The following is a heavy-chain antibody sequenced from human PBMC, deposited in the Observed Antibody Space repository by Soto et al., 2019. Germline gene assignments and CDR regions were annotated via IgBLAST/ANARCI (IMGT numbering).Heavy chain of an antibody. Sequence: QVQLVESGGGVVQPGRSLRLSCAASGFTFSSYAMHWVRQAPGKGLERVAVISYDGSKKYYADSVKARFTISRDNSKHTLYLQMNSLRAEDTAVYYCAEGVGIAALIYGMDVWGQGTTVTVSS. J-gene: IGHJ6*02. V-gene: IGHV3-30*18. CDR2: ISYDGSKK. CDR3: AEGVGIAALIYGMDV. CDR1: GFTFSSYA. D-gene: IGHD6-13*01.